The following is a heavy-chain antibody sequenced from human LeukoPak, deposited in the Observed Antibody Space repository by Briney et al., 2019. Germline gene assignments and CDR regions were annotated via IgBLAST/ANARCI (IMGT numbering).Heavy chain of an antibody. V-gene: IGHV3-48*01. J-gene: IGHJ4*02. D-gene: IGHD2-2*02. Sequence: GGSLRLSCAASGFTFTYYSINWIRQAPGKGLEWVSYITSSGDAAYYADSVKGRFTISRDNAKNTLYLQMNSLRAEDTAVYYCARARYCSSTSCYIDYWGQGTLVTVSS. CDR1: GFTFTYYS. CDR2: ITSSGDAA. CDR3: ARARYCSSTSCYIDY.